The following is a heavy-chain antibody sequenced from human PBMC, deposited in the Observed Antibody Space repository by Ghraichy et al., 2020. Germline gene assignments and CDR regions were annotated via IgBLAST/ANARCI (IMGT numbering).Heavy chain of an antibody. Sequence: SETLSLTCTVSGGSISSGSYYWSWIRQPAGKGLEWIGRIYTSGSTNYNPSLKSRVTISVDTSKNQFSLKLSSVTAADTAVYYCARGGWASIDYWGQGTLVTVSS. V-gene: IGHV4-61*02. CDR3: ARGGWASIDY. CDR1: GGSISSGSYY. CDR2: IYTSGST. J-gene: IGHJ4*02. D-gene: IGHD6-19*01.